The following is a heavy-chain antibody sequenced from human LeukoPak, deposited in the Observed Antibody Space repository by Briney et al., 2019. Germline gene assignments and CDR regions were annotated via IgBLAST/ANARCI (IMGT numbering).Heavy chain of an antibody. V-gene: IGHV3-53*05. D-gene: IGHD3-22*01. CDR2: IYSGGST. CDR3: AKISGYYPSEY. Sequence: PGGSLRLSCAASGFTVSSNYMSWVRQAPGKGLEWVSVIYSGGSTYYADSLKGRFTISRDNSKNTLYLQMNSLRAEDTAVYYCAKISGYYPSEYWGQGTLVTVSS. CDR1: GFTVSSNY. J-gene: IGHJ4*02.